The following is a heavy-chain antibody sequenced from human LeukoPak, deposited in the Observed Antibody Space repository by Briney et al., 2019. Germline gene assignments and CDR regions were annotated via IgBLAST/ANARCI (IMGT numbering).Heavy chain of an antibody. CDR3: ARVSEYSSSDGMDV. D-gene: IGHD6-6*01. CDR2: IYSGGST. J-gene: IGHJ6*02. CDR1: GFTVSSNY. Sequence: GESLRLSCAASGFTVSSNYMSWVRQAPGKGLEWVSVIYSGGSTYYGDSVKGRFTISRDNSKNTLYLQMNSLRAEDTAVYHCARVSEYSSSDGMDVWGQGTTVTVSS. V-gene: IGHV3-66*01.